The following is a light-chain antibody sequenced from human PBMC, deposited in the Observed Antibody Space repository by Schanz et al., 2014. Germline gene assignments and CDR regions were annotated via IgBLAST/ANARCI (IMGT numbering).Light chain of an antibody. V-gene: IGLV2-8*01. CDR2: DVS. CDR3: SSYAGSNNWRV. Sequence: QSALTQPASVSGSPGQSITISCTGTSSDVGGYNYVSWYQQHPGKAPKLMIYDVSKRPSGVPDRFSGSKSGNTASLTISGLQAEDEADYYCSSYAGSNNWRVFGGGTQLTVL. J-gene: IGLJ2*01. CDR1: SSDVGGYNY.